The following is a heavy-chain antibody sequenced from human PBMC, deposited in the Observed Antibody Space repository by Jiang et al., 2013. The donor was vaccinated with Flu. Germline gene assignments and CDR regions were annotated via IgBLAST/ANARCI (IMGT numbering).Heavy chain of an antibody. D-gene: IGHD3-16*01. Sequence: SGAEVKKPGATVKMSCTVSGYTFGDYFMNWVRQAPGKGLEWVGLIHPENGGTVYGAKFQGRITITADTATTTVSMELRSLRSEDTAVYYCTTLGSGGLRRFDPWGQGTLVTVSS. CDR1: GYTFGDYF. CDR3: TTLGSGGLRRFDP. V-gene: IGHV1-69-2*01. J-gene: IGHJ5*02. CDR2: IHPENGGT.